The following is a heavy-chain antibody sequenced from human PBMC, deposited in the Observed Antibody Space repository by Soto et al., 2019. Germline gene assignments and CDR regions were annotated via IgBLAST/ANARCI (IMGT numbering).Heavy chain of an antibody. CDR1: GFTFDDYG. D-gene: IGHD2-8*01. V-gene: IGHV3-9*01. CDR3: AKEFPSCSHGVCSLYYYYMDV. CDR2: ISWNSGRI. Sequence: GGSLRLSCAASGFTFDDYGMHWVRQVPGKGLEWVSGISWNSGRIAYADSVKGRFTISRDNAKNSLYLQMNSLRAEDTALYYCAKEFPSCSHGVCSLYYYYMDVWGKGTTVTVSS. J-gene: IGHJ6*03.